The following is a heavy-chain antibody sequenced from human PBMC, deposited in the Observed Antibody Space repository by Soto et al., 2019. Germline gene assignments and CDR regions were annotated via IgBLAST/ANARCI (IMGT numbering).Heavy chain of an antibody. J-gene: IGHJ4*02. Sequence: EVQLVESGGGLVKPGGSLRLSCAASGFTFSNAWMSWVCQAPGKGLEWVGRIKSKTDGGTTDYAAPVKGRFTISRDDSKNTLYLQMNSLKTEDTAVYYCTTDIQSVSVDDYWGQGTLVTVSS. CDR1: GFTFSNAW. CDR3: TTDIQSVSVDDY. D-gene: IGHD2-15*01. V-gene: IGHV3-15*01. CDR2: IKSKTDGGTT.